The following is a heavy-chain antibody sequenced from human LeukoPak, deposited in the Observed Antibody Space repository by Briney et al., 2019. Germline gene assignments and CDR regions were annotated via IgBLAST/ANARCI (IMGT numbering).Heavy chain of an antibody. CDR1: GFTFSTYA. Sequence: GGSLRLSCAASGFTFSTYAMSWVRQAPGKGLDWVSTISDSGGSTYYADSVKGRFTISRDSSKNTLYLQMNSLRVEDTAIYYCAKSRYDFWSGGDYWGQGTLVTVSS. V-gene: IGHV3-23*01. J-gene: IGHJ4*02. CDR3: AKSRYDFWSGGDY. D-gene: IGHD3-3*01. CDR2: ISDSGGST.